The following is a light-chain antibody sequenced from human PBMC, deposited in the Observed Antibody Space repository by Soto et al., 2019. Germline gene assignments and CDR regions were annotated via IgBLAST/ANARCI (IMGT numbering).Light chain of an antibody. Sequence: DIVMTQSPLSLPVTPGEPASISCRSSQSLLHSNGYNYLDWYLQKPGQSPQLLIYLGSNRACGVHDRFSGSGAGTDFTLKISRVEAEDVGVYYCMQALRPPHTVGQGTKLEIK. V-gene: IGKV2-28*01. J-gene: IGKJ2*01. CDR1: QSLLHSNGYNY. CDR2: LGS. CDR3: MQALRPPHT.